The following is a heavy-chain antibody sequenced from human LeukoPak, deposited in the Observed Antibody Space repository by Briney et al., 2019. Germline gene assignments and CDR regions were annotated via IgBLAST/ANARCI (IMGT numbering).Heavy chain of an antibody. Sequence: GGSLRLSCTASEFTVSRNYMLWVRQAPGKGLEWVSLIFSNGDTHYADSVKGRLTISRDTSKNTVSLQMNSLRVEDTAMYYCTRDQMNYWGQGTLVTVSS. D-gene: IGHD5-24*01. V-gene: IGHV3-53*01. CDR1: EFTVSRNY. CDR2: IFSNGDT. CDR3: TRDQMNY. J-gene: IGHJ4*02.